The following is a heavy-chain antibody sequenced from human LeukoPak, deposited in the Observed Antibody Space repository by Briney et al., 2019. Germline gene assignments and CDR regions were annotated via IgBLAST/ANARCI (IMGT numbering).Heavy chain of an antibody. CDR1: GFTFSTYA. V-gene: IGHV3-23*01. D-gene: IGHD3-9*01. CDR3: AKGGDILTGYYLYWYFDL. J-gene: IGHJ2*01. Sequence: GGSLRLSWAASGFTFSTYAMSWVRQAPGKRLEWVSAISRSGSSTYYADFVKDRFTFSGDNSKNTLYMQMNSLRPEDTAVYYCAKGGDILTGYYLYWYFDLWGRGTLVTVSS. CDR2: ISRSGSST.